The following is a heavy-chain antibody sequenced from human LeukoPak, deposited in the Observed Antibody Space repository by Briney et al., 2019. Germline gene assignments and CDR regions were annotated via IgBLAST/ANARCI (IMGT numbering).Heavy chain of an antibody. CDR1: GFTVSSKY. CDR2: IYSGGST. Sequence: GGSLRLSCAASGFTVSSKYMSWVRQAPEKGLEWVSIIYSGGSTYYADSVKGRFTVSRDNSKNTLFLQMNSLRAEDTGVYYCARDRLEAVTDDDYFDYWGQGTLVTVSS. D-gene: IGHD2-21*02. J-gene: IGHJ4*02. CDR3: ARDRLEAVTDDDYFDY. V-gene: IGHV3-53*01.